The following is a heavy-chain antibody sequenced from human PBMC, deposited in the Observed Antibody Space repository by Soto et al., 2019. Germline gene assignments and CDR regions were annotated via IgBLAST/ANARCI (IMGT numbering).Heavy chain of an antibody. D-gene: IGHD3-3*01. CDR2: IIPIFGTA. CDR1: GGTFSSYA. J-gene: IGHJ6*02. Sequence: ASVKVSCKASGGTFSSYAISWVRQAPGQGKEWIGGIIPIFGTANYAQKFQGRVTITADESTSTAYMELSSLRSEDTAVYYCARGLRFLEWFPTPYYYYGMDVWGQGTTVTVSS. CDR3: ARGLRFLEWFPTPYYYYGMDV. V-gene: IGHV1-69*13.